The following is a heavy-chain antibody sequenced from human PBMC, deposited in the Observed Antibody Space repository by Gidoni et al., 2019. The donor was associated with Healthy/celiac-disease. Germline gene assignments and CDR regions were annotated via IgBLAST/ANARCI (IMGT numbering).Heavy chain of an antibody. CDR1: GYTFTGYY. D-gene: IGHD1-1*01. V-gene: IGHV1-2*06. J-gene: IGHJ6*02. CDR3: ASGVERRYYYYGMDV. CDR2: INPNSGGT. Sequence: QVQLVQSGAEVKKPGASVKVSCKASGYTFTGYYMHWVRQAPGQGLEWMGRINPNSGGTNYAQKFQGRVTMTRDTSISTAYMELSRLRSDDTAVYYCASGVERRYYYYGMDVWGQGTTVTVSS.